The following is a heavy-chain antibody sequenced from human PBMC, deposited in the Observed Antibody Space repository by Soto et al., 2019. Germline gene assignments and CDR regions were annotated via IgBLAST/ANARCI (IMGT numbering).Heavy chain of an antibody. D-gene: IGHD6-13*01. J-gene: IGHJ5*02. V-gene: IGHV6-1*01. Sequence: KQSQTLSLTCAISGDSVSSNSAAWNWIRQSPSRGLEWLGRTYYRSKWSNDYAVSVKSRITINPDTSKNQFSLQLNSVTPEDTAVYYCARDREIAAAGTDEENWFDPWGQGTLVTVSS. CDR3: ARDREIAAAGTDEENWFDP. CDR1: GDSVSSNSAA. CDR2: TYYRSKWSN.